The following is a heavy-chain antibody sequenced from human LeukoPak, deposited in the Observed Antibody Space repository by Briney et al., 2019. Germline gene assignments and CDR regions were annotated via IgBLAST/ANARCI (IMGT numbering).Heavy chain of an antibody. Sequence: ASVKVSCKASGYTFTGYYMHWVRQAPGQGLEWMGGIIPIFGTANYAQKFQGRVTITADESTSTAYMELSSLRSEDTAVYYCARGPYYSRWGQGTLVTVSS. V-gene: IGHV1-69*13. J-gene: IGHJ4*02. D-gene: IGHD3-10*01. CDR2: IIPIFGTA. CDR3: ARGPYYSR. CDR1: GYTFTGYY.